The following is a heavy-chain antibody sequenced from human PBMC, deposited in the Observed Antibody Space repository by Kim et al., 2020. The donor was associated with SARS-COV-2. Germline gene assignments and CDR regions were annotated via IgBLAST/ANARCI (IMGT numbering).Heavy chain of an antibody. Sequence: GGSLRLSCAASGFTFSSYAMSWVRQAPGKVLEWVSAISGSGGSTYYADSVKGRFTISRDNSKNTLYLQMNSLRAEDTAVYYCAKDGIAAAGTEGYYYYYMDVWGKGTTVTVSS. CDR3: AKDGIAAAGTEGYYYYYMDV. D-gene: IGHD6-13*01. CDR1: GFTFSSYA. V-gene: IGHV3-23*01. CDR2: ISGSGGST. J-gene: IGHJ6*03.